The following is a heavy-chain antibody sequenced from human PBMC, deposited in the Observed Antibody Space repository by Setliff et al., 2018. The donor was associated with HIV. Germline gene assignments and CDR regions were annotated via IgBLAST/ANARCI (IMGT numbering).Heavy chain of an antibody. J-gene: IGHJ4*02. CDR1: GGSISSYY. V-gene: IGHV4-4*07. Sequence: SETLSLTCTVSGGSISSYYWSWIRQPAGKGLEWIGRIYTSGSTNYNPSLKSRITISLDTSKNQFSLRMRSVTAADTAVYYCARVFVDTAVLRVLEYYFDSWGRGTLVTVSS. D-gene: IGHD5-18*01. CDR2: IYTSGST. CDR3: ARVFVDTAVLRVLEYYFDS.